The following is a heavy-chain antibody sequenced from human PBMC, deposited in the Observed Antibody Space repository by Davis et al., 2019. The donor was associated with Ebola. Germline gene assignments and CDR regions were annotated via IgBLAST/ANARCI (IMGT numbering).Heavy chain of an antibody. J-gene: IGHJ4*02. D-gene: IGHD5-12*01. Sequence: HSQTLSLTCAISGDSVSSAGWNWIRQSPSRGLEWLGRTYYKSKWYPDYAVSVKSRITINPAPSKTQFSLQLNSVTPEDTAVYYCARGWLRSKFDYWGRGTLVTVSS. V-gene: IGHV6-1*01. CDR3: ARGWLRSKFDY. CDR2: TYYKSKWYP. CDR1: GDSVSSAG.